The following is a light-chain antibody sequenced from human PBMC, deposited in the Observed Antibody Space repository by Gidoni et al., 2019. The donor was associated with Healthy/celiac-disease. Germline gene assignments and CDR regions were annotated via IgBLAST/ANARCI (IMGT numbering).Light chain of an antibody. J-gene: IGKJ2*01. CDR2: GAS. CDR1: HSASSN. V-gene: IGKV3-15*01. CDR3: QQYNNWPPRYT. Sequence: EIVMTQSAATMSVSAVEIATLSCRASHSASSNLAWYQQKSCQARRLLIYGASTRATGIPARVSGSGSGTEFTLTISSLQSEDFAVYYCQQYNNWPPRYTFGQGTKLEIK.